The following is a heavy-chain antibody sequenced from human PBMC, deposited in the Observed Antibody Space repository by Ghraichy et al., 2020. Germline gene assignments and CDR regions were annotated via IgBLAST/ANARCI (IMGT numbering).Heavy chain of an antibody. CDR2: ISDDGGTT. CDR1: GFTFSNYA. V-gene: IGHV3-23*01. Sequence: AGSLRLSCAASGFTFSNYAMSWVRQAPEKGLEWVSAISDDGGTTYYADAVKGRFTVSRDNSKNTLYLQMNSLRAEDTAVYYCAKYCISASCYLREVYYGMDVWGQGTTVTVSS. CDR3: AKYCISASCYLREVYYGMDV. J-gene: IGHJ6*02. D-gene: IGHD2-2*01.